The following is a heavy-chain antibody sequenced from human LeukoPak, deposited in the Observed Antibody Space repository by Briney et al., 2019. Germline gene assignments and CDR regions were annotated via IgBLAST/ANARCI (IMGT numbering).Heavy chain of an antibody. CDR3: ARNYDDIVVVVAATLFDI. V-gene: IGHV3-20*04. Sequence: GGSLRLSCAASGFTFSSYAMSWVRQAPGKGLEWVSGINWNGGSTGYADSVKGRFTISRDNAKNSLYLQMNSLRAEDTALYYCARNYDDIVVVVAATLFDIWGQGTMVTVSS. J-gene: IGHJ3*02. CDR2: INWNGGST. D-gene: IGHD2-15*01. CDR1: GFTFSSYA.